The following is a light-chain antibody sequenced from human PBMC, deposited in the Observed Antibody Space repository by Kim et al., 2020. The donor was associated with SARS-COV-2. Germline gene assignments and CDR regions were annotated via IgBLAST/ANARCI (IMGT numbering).Light chain of an antibody. CDR2: GNS. CDR3: ATWDDSLSSPV. J-gene: IGLJ3*02. V-gene: IGLV1-47*02. Sequence: GQTVTISCSGSDSNIGGYAVYWYQQLPGTAPKLLMYGNSHRPSGVPDRLSGSKSGTSASLAISGLRSEDEADFYCATWDDSLSSPVFGGGTQLTVL. CDR1: DSNIGGYA.